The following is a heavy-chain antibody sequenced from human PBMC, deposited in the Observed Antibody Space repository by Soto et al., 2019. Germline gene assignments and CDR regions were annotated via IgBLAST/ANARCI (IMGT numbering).Heavy chain of an antibody. V-gene: IGHV1-69*01. Sequence: QVQLVQSGAEVKKPGSSVKVSCKASGGTFSSYAISWVRQAPGQGLEWMGGIIPIFGTANYAQKFQGRVTITADESTSTAYMELSSVRSEDTAVYYCAILPTYYYDSSGYRDFDYWGQGTLVTVSS. J-gene: IGHJ4*02. CDR2: IIPIFGTA. D-gene: IGHD3-22*01. CDR1: GGTFSSYA. CDR3: AILPTYYYDSSGYRDFDY.